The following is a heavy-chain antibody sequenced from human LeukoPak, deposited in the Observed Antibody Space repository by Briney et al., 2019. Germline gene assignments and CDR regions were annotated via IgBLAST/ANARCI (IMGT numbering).Heavy chain of an antibody. Sequence: ASVKVSCKASGYTFTGHYMHWVRQARGQGLEWMGRINPNSGGTYYAEKFQGRVTMTSDTSINTAYMDPSSLTSDDAAVYYCARDGSGLGYCSGGNCWFDPWGQGTLVTVSS. J-gene: IGHJ5*02. V-gene: IGHV1-2*02. CDR3: ARDGSGLGYCSGGNCWFDP. D-gene: IGHD2-15*01. CDR2: INPNSGGT. CDR1: GYTFTGHY.